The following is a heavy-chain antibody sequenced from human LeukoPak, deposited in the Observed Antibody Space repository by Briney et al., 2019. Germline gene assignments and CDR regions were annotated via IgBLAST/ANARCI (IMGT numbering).Heavy chain of an antibody. D-gene: IGHD2-21*02. CDR3: ARYAEGVVTTFDY. Sequence: PSETLSLTCTVSGGSISSGGYYWSWIRQPPGRGLEWIGYIYHSGSTYYNPSLKSRVTISVDRSKNQFSLKLSSVTAADTAVYYCARYAEGVVTTFDYWGQGTLVTVSS. CDR1: GGSISSGGYY. CDR2: IYHSGST. V-gene: IGHV4-30-2*01. J-gene: IGHJ4*02.